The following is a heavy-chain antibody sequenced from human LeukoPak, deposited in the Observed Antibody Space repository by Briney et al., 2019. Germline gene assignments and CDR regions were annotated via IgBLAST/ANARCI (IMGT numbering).Heavy chain of an antibody. CDR1: GGSISSYY. CDR3: ARARILTGFRYFDY. Sequence: PSETLSLTCTVSGGSISSYYWSWIRQPAGKGLEWIGRIYTSGSSNSNPSLKSRVTMSADTSKNQFSLKLSSVTAADTAVYYCARARILTGFRYFDYWGQGTLVTVSS. V-gene: IGHV4-4*07. D-gene: IGHD3-9*01. J-gene: IGHJ4*02. CDR2: IYTSGSS.